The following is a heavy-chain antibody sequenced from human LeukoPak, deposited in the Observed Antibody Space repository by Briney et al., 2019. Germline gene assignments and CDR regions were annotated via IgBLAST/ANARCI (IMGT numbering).Heavy chain of an antibody. CDR3: ARDGPNGDYLFQH. Sequence: ASVKVSCKASGYTFTSYYMHWVRQAPGQGLEWMGIINPSGGSTSYAQKFQGRVTMTRGTSTSTVYMELSSLRSEDTAVYCCARDGPNGDYLFQHWGQGTLVTVSS. CDR2: INPSGGST. CDR1: GYTFTSYY. V-gene: IGHV1-46*01. D-gene: IGHD4-17*01. J-gene: IGHJ1*01.